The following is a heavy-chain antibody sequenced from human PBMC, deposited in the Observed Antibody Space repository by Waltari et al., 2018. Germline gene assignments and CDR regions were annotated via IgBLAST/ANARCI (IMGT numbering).Heavy chain of an antibody. CDR1: GFPFADYV. CDR3: ARGGVGATPIDY. D-gene: IGHD1-26*01. CDR2: INWNGGST. J-gene: IGHJ4*02. V-gene: IGHV3-20*04. Sequence: EVQLVESGGGVVRPGGSLGLSCPASGFPFADYVMSWVRQVPGQGLEWVSGINWNGGSTGYADSVKGRFTISRDNAKNSLYLQMNSLRAEDTALYYCARGGVGATPIDYWGQGTLVTVSS.